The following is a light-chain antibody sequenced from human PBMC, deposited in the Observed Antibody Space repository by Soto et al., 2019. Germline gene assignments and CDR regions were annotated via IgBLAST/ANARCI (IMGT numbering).Light chain of an antibody. CDR1: SSDVGNYNL. Sequence: QSVLTQPASVSGSPGQSITISCTGTSSDVGNYNLVSWYQQHPDKAPKVMIYEVTKRPAGVSNRFSASKSGNTASLAICGPQAVDGAEYSCCAFGGSGPYVSGTGSKVPAL. J-gene: IGLJ1*01. CDR3: CAFGGSGPYV. CDR2: EVT. V-gene: IGLV2-23*02.